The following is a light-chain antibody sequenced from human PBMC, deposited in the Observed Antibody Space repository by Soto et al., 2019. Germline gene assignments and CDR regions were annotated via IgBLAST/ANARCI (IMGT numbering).Light chain of an antibody. CDR3: MVWHSNTWV. V-gene: IGLV5-45*01. J-gene: IGLJ3*02. CDR1: SDINVGTYK. CDR2: YKSDSDK. Sequence: QAVVNQAASLSASPGASASLTCTLRSDINVGTYKIYWFQQKPGGPPQFLLNYKSDSDKQQGSGVPSRFSGSKHASANAGILLISGLQSEDEADYYCMVWHSNTWVFGGGTKVTVL.